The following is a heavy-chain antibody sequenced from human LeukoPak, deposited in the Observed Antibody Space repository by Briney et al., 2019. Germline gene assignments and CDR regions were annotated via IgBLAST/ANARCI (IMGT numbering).Heavy chain of an antibody. D-gene: IGHD3-22*01. V-gene: IGHV1-3*01. CDR3: AGVIVRGSSYSFEY. CDR1: GYTFTDFP. J-gene: IGHJ4*02. CDR2: INAGDGHT. Sequence: ASVKVSCKASGYTFTDFPIHWVRQAPGQSLEWMGGINAGDGHTKYSRKLQGRLSVTRDTSANTAYMELSSLRSEDTAVYFCAGVIVRGSSYSFEYWGQGTLVTVSS.